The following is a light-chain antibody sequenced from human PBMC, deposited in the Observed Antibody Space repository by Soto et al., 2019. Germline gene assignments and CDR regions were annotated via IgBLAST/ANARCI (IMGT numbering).Light chain of an antibody. CDR2: LGS. CDR3: MQALQTPRNT. J-gene: IGKJ4*01. Sequence: DIVMTQSPLSLPVTAGEPASISCRSSQSLLHSNGYNYLDWYLQKPGQSPQLLIYLGSNRASGVPDRFSGSGSGTDFTLKISRVEAEDVGVYYCMQALQTPRNTFGGGTKVEIK. CDR1: QSLLHSNGYNY. V-gene: IGKV2-28*01.